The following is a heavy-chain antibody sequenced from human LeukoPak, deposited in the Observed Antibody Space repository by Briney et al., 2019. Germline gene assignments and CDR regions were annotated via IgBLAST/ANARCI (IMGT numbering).Heavy chain of an antibody. J-gene: IGHJ4*02. D-gene: IGHD6-13*01. CDR3: ARRRYGSSWSDY. CDR2: FYYSGST. Sequence: SETLSLTCTISGGSISSSSYYWGWIRQPPGKGLEWIGNFYYSGSTHYNPSLKSRVTISVDTSKNHVSLKLSSVTAADTAVYYCARRRYGSSWSDYWGQGTLVIVSS. CDR1: GGSISSSSYY. V-gene: IGHV4-39*01.